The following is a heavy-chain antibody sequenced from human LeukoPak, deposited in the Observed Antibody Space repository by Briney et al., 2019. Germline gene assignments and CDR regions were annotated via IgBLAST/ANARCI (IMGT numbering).Heavy chain of an antibody. CDR2: IIPIFGTA. D-gene: IGHD3-16*02. Sequence: GASVKVSCKASGGTFSSYAISWVRQAPGQGLEWMGGIIPIFGTANYAQKFQGRVTITTDESTSTAYMELSSLRSEDTAVYYCARSSPQEFSEFDYWGQGTLVTVSS. J-gene: IGHJ4*02. V-gene: IGHV1-69*05. CDR1: GGTFSSYA. CDR3: ARSSPQEFSEFDY.